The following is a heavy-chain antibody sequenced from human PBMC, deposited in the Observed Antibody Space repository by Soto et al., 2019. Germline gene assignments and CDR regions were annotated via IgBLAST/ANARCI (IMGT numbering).Heavy chain of an antibody. J-gene: IGHJ6*02. V-gene: IGHV3-53*01. CDR1: GFTVTSYY. D-gene: IGHD3-10*01. CDR3: ARDYYYGSGNYYRADYYHYGMDV. CDR2: IYTGGNT. Sequence: GGSLRLSCAASGFTVTSYYMSWVRQAPGKGLEWVSLIYTGGNTNYADSVKGRFTISRDNSKNTLYLQMNSLRAEDTAVYYCARDYYYGSGNYYRADYYHYGMDVWGQGTTVTVSS.